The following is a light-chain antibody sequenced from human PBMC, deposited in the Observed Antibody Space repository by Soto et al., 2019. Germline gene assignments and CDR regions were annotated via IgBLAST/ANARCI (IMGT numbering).Light chain of an antibody. V-gene: IGKV1-39*01. CDR1: QGISSH. CDR3: QQSYTTPVYS. Sequence: IQLTQSPSSLSASVGDRVTITCRASQGISSHLAWYQQKPGKAPKLLIYAASTLQTGVPSRFSGGGSGTDFTLTLSSLQPEDFATYFCQQSYTTPVYSFGQGTKVDIK. CDR2: AAS. J-gene: IGKJ2*01.